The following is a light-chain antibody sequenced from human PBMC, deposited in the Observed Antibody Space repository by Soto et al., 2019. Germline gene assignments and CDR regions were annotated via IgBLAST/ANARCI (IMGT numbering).Light chain of an antibody. CDR3: QHGYVAPYS. CDR1: QRVSRN. Sequence: EIVMTQSPATLSVSTGERATLSCRASQRVSRNLAWYQQKPGQAPRLLIYDASTRATGIPDRFSGSGSETEFTLTISSLQSEDFATYYCQHGYVAPYSFGQGTKVDI. J-gene: IGKJ2*03. CDR2: DAS. V-gene: IGKV3-15*01.